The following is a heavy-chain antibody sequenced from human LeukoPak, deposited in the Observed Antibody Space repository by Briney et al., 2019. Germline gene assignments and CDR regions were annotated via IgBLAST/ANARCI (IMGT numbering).Heavy chain of an antibody. V-gene: IGHV3-53*05. J-gene: IGHJ4*02. Sequence: GGSLRLSCAASGFTVSSNDMSWVRQAPGKGLECISVIYSGGSTDYADSVKGRLTISRDNSKNTLYLQMNSLKAEDTAVYYCAKDLFQRSPWGYYFDYWGQGTLVTVSS. CDR3: AKDLFQRSPWGYYFDY. CDR2: IYSGGST. D-gene: IGHD7-27*01. CDR1: GFTVSSND.